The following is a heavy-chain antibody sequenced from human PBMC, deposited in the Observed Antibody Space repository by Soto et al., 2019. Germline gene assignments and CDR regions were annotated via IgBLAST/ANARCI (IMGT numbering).Heavy chain of an antibody. CDR2: ISGSGGST. J-gene: IGHJ4*02. D-gene: IGHD2-15*01. V-gene: IGHV3-23*01. CDR3: AKDAGYCSGGSCYPLYYFDY. Sequence: EVQLLESGGGLVQPGGSLRLSCAASGFTFSSYAMSWVRQAPGKELEWVSAISGSGGSTYYADSVKGRFTISRDNSKNTLYLQMNSLGAEDTAVYYCAKDAGYCSGGSCYPLYYFDYWGQGTLVTVSS. CDR1: GFTFSSYA.